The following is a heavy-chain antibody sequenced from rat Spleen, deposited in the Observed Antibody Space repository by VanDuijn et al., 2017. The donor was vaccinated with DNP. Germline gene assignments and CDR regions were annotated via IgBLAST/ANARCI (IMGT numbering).Heavy chain of an antibody. V-gene: IGHV1-43*01. CDR1: GSTFTSYY. J-gene: IGHJ3*01. D-gene: IGHD1-2*01. CDR3: ARPISHFSSYTPYNWFAY. CDR2: INTGSGGS. Sequence: QVQLQQSGAELATPGSSVKISCKASGSTFTSYYIIWIKQTTGQGLEYIGYINTGSGGSNYNEKFKGKATLTVDKSSSTAFMQLSSLTPDDSAVYYCARPISHFSSYTPYNWFAYWGQGTLVTVSS.